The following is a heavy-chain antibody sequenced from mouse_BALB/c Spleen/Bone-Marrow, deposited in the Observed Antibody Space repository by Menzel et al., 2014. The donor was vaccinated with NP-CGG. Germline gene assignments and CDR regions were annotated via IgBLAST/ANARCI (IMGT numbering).Heavy chain of an antibody. V-gene: IGHV1-20*02. J-gene: IGHJ1*01. CDR3: AREGGYYYGSSPYFDG. D-gene: IGHD1-1*01. CDR2: INPYNGDT. CDR1: GYSFTGYF. Sequence: EVQLQQSGPELVKPGASVKISCKASGYSFTGYFMNWVMQSHGKSLEWIGRINPYNGDTFYNQKFKGKATLTVDKSSSTAHMELRSLASEDSAVYYCAREGGYYYGSSPYFDGWGADTTDTVS.